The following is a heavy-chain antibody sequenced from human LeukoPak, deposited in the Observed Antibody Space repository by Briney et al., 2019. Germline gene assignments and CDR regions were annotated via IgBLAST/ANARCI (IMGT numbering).Heavy chain of an antibody. CDR2: ISGSGDST. CDR3: AKTRPLDSSSWSHGDY. D-gene: IGHD6-13*01. J-gene: IGHJ4*02. Sequence: GGSLRLSCAASGFTFNNYAMSWARQAPGKGLEWVSAISGSGDSTYYGDSVKGRFTISRDNSKNTLYLQMNSLRAEDTAVYYCAKTRPLDSSSWSHGDYWGQGTLVTVSS. CDR1: GFTFNNYA. V-gene: IGHV3-23*01.